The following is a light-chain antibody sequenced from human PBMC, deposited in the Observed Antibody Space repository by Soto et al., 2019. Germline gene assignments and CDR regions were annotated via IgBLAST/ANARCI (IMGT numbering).Light chain of an antibody. CDR3: SSYSSTATLEV. CDR2: EVS. J-gene: IGLJ3*02. V-gene: IGLV2-14*01. Sequence: QSALTQPASVSGSPGQSITISCTGTSIDIRNYDFVSWYQQHPGKAPKLMIYEVSNRPSGVSHRFSGSKSGNTASLTISGLQAEDEADYYCSSYSSTATLEVFGGGTKLTVL. CDR1: SIDIRNYDF.